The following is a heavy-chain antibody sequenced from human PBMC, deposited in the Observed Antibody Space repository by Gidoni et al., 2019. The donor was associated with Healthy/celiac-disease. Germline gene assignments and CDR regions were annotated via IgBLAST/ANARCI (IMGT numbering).Heavy chain of an antibody. V-gene: IGHV4-30-2*01. D-gene: IGHD3-9*01. CDR1: GGSISSGGYS. CDR2: IYHSGST. J-gene: IGHJ5*02. Sequence: QLQLQESGSGLVTPSQTLSLTCAVSGGSISSGGYSWSWIRQPPGKGLEWIGYIYHSGSTYYNPSLKSRVTISVDRSKNQFSLKLSSVTAADTAVYYCARAALVTNWFDPWGQGTLVTVSS. CDR3: ARAALVTNWFDP.